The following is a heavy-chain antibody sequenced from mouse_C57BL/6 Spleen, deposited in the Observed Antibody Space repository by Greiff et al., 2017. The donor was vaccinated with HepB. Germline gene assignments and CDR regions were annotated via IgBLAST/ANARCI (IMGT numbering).Heavy chain of an antibody. CDR3: ARDGNYYFDY. D-gene: IGHD2-1*01. V-gene: IGHV1-26*01. J-gene: IGHJ2*01. Sequence: EVQLQQSGPELVKPGASVKISCKASGYTFTDYYMNWVKQSHGKSLEWIGDINPNNGGTSYKQKFKGKATLTVDKSCSTAYMELRSLTSADSAVYYCARDGNYYFDYWGQGTTLTVSS. CDR2: INPNNGGT. CDR1: GYTFTDYY.